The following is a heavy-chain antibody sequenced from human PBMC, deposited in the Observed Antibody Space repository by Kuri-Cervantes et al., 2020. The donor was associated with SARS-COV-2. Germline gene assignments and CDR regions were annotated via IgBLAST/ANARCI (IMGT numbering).Heavy chain of an antibody. D-gene: IGHD3-10*01. CDR3: AREPSGDGDYYYYYGMDV. V-gene: IGHV3-30-3*01. J-gene: IGHJ6*02. CDR2: ISYDGSNK. Sequence: GESLKISCAASGFTFSSYAMHWVRQAPGKGLEWVAVISYDGSNKYYADSVKGRFTISRDNSKNTLYLQMNNLRAEDTAVYYCAREPSGDGDYYYYYGMDVWGQGTTVTVSS. CDR1: GFTFSSYA.